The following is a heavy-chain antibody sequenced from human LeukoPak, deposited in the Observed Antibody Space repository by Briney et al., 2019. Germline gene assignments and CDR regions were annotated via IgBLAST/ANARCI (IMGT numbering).Heavy chain of an antibody. J-gene: IGHJ4*02. V-gene: IGHV5-10-1*01. CDR2: IDPSDSYT. CDR1: GYSFTSYW. D-gene: IGHD2-15*01. Sequence: GESLKISCKGSGYSFTSYWITWVRQMPGKGLEWMGRIDPSDSYTNYSPSFQGHVTISGDKSICTAYLQWSSLKASDTAMYDCARLQGSRYGRKSFFDYWGPGTLVTVSS. CDR3: ARLQGSRYGRKSFFDY.